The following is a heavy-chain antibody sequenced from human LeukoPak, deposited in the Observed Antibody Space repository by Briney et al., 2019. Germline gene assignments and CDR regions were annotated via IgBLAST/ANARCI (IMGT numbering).Heavy chain of an antibody. CDR3: AKEGYGSSWNADFDY. CDR1: GFTFSPYG. J-gene: IGHJ4*02. CDR2: IGGSGTSI. D-gene: IGHD6-13*01. V-gene: IGHV3-21*04. Sequence: SGGSLRLSCAVSGFTFSPYGMNWVRQAPGKGLEWVSSIGGSGTSIYYVDSVKGRFTISRDSAKSLLYLQMNSLRAEDTAAYYCAKEGYGSSWNADFDYWGQGTLVTVSS.